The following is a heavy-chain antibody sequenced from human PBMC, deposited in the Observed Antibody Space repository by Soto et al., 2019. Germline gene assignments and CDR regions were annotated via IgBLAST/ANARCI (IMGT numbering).Heavy chain of an antibody. CDR2: IIPLFGTP. CDR3: ARDRDDYGSGNYYNRIDF. Sequence: QVQLVQSGAEVKKPGSSVKVSCKASGGIFSTYAISWLRQAPGQGLEWMGGIIPLFGTPNYAQRFQGRVPITADESTSTAYMELCRLRSEDTAVYYCARDRDDYGSGNYYNRIDFWGQGTLVTVSS. D-gene: IGHD3-10*01. CDR1: GGIFSTYA. V-gene: IGHV1-69*01. J-gene: IGHJ4*02.